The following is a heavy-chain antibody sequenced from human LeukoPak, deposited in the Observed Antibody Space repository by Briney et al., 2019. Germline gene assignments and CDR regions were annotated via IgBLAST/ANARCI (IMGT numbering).Heavy chain of an antibody. D-gene: IGHD6-13*01. CDR2: IRYDGSNK. Sequence: GGSLRLSCAASGFTFSSYGMHWVRQAPGKGLEWVAFIRYDGSNKYYADSVKGRFTISRDNSKNTLYLQMNSLRAEDTAVYYCAKVPSYSTSWCDYWGQGTLVTVSS. CDR1: GFTFSSYG. J-gene: IGHJ4*02. V-gene: IGHV3-30*02. CDR3: AKVPSYSTSWCDY.